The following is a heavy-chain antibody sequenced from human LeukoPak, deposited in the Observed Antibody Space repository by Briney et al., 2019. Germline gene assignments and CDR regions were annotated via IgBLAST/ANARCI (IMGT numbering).Heavy chain of an antibody. CDR1: GYTFTGYY. CDR3: AKTYIYYYDSSGYHPFDY. J-gene: IGHJ4*02. D-gene: IGHD3-22*01. CDR2: INPNSGGR. Sequence: GASVKVSCKASGYTFTGYYIHWVRQAPGQELEWMGWINPNSGGRHYAQKFQGRVTLTRDTSINTAYMELSRLRSDDTAVYYCAKTYIYYYDSSGYHPFDYWGQGTLVTVSS. V-gene: IGHV1-2*02.